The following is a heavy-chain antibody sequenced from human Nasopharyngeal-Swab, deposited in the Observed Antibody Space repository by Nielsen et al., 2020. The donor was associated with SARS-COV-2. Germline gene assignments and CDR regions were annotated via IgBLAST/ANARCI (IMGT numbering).Heavy chain of an antibody. CDR2: INHNERT. J-gene: IGHJ6*02. V-gene: IGHV4-34*01. CDR3: ARAGRVGDAFIGLDV. Sequence: ESLKISCSVSGGSFNGFYWNWIRQPPGKGLEWIGEINHNERTNYNPSLKSRVTMLVDTSNNLVSLKVSPVTATDTAVYYCARAGRVGDAFIGLDVWGQGTSVTVSS. CDR1: GGSFNGFY. D-gene: IGHD1-26*01.